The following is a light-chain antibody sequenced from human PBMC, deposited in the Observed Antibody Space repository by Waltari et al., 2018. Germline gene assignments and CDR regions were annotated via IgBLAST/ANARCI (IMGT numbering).Light chain of an antibody. Sequence: EIVLTQSPATLSLSPGERATLSCRASQSVSSYLAWYQQKSGQAPRLPIYDASNRATGIPARFSGSGSGTDFTLTISSLEPEDFAVYYCQQRSNWPYTFGQGTKLEIK. CDR2: DAS. V-gene: IGKV3-11*01. CDR3: QQRSNWPYT. CDR1: QSVSSY. J-gene: IGKJ2*01.